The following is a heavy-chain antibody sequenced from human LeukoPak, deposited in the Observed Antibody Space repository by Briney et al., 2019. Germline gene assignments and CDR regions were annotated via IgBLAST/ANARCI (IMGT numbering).Heavy chain of an antibody. CDR3: AKDSAPMTTVKTTFDY. V-gene: IGHV3-43*02. J-gene: IGHJ4*02. D-gene: IGHD4-17*01. Sequence: PGGSLRLSCAASGFIFDGCAMHWVRQAPGKGLEWVSLISGDGGSTYYADSVKGRFTISRDNSKSSLYLQMNSLRTEDTALYYCAKDSAPMTTVKTTFDYWGQGTLVTVSS. CDR2: ISGDGGST. CDR1: GFIFDGCA.